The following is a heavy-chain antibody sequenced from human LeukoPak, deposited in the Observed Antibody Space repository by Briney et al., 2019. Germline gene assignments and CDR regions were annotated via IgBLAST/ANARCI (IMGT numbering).Heavy chain of an antibody. CDR3: ARDSVGLGFGEPYYFDY. D-gene: IGHD3-10*01. V-gene: IGHV4-61*02. CDR1: GGSISSGSYY. CDR2: IYTSGST. J-gene: IGHJ4*02. Sequence: SQTLSLTCTVSGGSISSGSYYWSWIRQPAGKGLEWIGRIYTSGSTNYNPSLKSRVTISVDTSKNQFSLKLSSVTAADTAVYYCARDSVGLGFGEPYYFDYWGQGTLVTVSS.